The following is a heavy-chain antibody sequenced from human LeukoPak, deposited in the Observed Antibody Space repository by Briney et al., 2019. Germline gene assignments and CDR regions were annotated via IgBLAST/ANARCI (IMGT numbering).Heavy chain of an antibody. Sequence: PGRSRRLSCAASGFTFSSYGMHWVRQAPGKGLEWVAVISYDGSNKYYADSVEGRFTISRDNSKNTLYLQMNSLRAEDTAVYYCAKDARFFGVVEVDAFDIWGQGTMVTVSS. CDR2: ISYDGSNK. D-gene: IGHD3-3*01. CDR3: AKDARFFGVVEVDAFDI. CDR1: GFTFSSYG. V-gene: IGHV3-30*18. J-gene: IGHJ3*02.